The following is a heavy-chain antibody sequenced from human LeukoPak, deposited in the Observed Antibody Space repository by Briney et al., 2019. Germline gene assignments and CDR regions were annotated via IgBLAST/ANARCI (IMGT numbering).Heavy chain of an antibody. J-gene: IGHJ6*03. D-gene: IGHD2-15*01. CDR3: ARVLRYCSGGNCYSGGLGYMDV. CDR1: GFTFSDYN. Sequence: GGSLRLSCAASGFTFSDYNMRWIRQAPGKGLEWVSSISRSGSTKYYADSVKGRFTISRDNAKNSLFLQMNSLRAEDRAVYYCARVLRYCSGGNCYSGGLGYMDVWGKGTTVTTSS. V-gene: IGHV3-11*01. CDR2: ISRSGSTK.